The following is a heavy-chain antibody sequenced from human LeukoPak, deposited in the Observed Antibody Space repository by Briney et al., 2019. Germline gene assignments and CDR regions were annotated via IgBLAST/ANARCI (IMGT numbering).Heavy chain of an antibody. CDR3: ARDRGDIVVVPAAIPADP. CDR1: GYTFTSYG. Sequence: ASVMVSCKASGYTFTSYGISWVRQAPGQGLEWMGWISAYNGNTNYAQKLQGRVTMTTDTSTSTAYMELRSLRSDDTAVYYCARDRGDIVVVPAAIPADPWGQGTLVTVSS. D-gene: IGHD2-2*02. V-gene: IGHV1-18*01. J-gene: IGHJ5*02. CDR2: ISAYNGNT.